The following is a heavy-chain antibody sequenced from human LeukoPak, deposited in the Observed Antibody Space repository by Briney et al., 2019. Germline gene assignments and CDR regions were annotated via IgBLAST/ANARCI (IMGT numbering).Heavy chain of an antibody. CDR3: ARDPVGGSTIFDY. D-gene: IGHD1-26*01. J-gene: IGHJ4*02. Sequence: SQTLSLTCAISGDSVSSNSAAWNWLRQSPSRGLERLGRTYYRSKWYYDYAVAVKSRISINPDTSKNQFSLQLSSVTPEDTAVYYCARDPVGGSTIFDYWGQGTLVTVSS. V-gene: IGHV6-1*01. CDR2: TYYRSKWYY. CDR1: GDSVSSNSAA.